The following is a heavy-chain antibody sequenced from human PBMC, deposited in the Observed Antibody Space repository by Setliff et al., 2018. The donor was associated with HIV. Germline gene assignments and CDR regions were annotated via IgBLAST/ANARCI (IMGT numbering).Heavy chain of an antibody. CDR1: GGSASNSRYY. CDR2: IYYNEKT. J-gene: IGHJ5*02. V-gene: IGHV4-39*01. D-gene: IGHD3-22*01. Sequence: PSETLSLTCTVSGGSASNSRYYWAWIRQPPGKGLEYIGSIYYNEKTYYSPSLKSRVTISVDTSKNQFSLNLTSVTAADTAVYFCASRVYYYDSNKVLREEGFDPWGQGTLVTVSS. CDR3: ASRVYYYDSNKVLREEGFDP.